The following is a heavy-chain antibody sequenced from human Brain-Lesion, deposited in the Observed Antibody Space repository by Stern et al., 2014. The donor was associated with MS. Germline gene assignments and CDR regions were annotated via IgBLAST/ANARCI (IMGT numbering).Heavy chain of an antibody. CDR2: VYYSGNT. Sequence: QLQLQESGPGLVKPSDTLSLTCSVSGDSLSSSTFYWGWIRQPPGKGPEWIGSVYYSGNTYYHPSLKSRVTISVDTSKNQFPLRRPSVTAADTAVYYCARHQLGYGYAYLRYWGQGTLVTVSS. D-gene: IGHD5-18*01. CDR1: GDSLSSSTFY. CDR3: ARHQLGYGYAYLRY. J-gene: IGHJ4*02. V-gene: IGHV4-39*01.